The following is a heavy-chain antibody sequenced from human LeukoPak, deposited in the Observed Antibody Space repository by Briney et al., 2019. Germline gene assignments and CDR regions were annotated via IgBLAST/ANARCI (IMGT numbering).Heavy chain of an antibody. Sequence: ASVTVSCKVSGYTLTELSIHWVRQAPGKGREWMGGFDPEDGETIYTQKFQGRVTMTEDTSTDTAYMELSSLRSEDTAVYYCATLAGKLLRWFDPWGQGTLVTVSS. CDR2: FDPEDGET. D-gene: IGHD6-19*01. CDR1: GYTLTELS. V-gene: IGHV1-24*01. CDR3: ATLAGKLLRWFDP. J-gene: IGHJ5*02.